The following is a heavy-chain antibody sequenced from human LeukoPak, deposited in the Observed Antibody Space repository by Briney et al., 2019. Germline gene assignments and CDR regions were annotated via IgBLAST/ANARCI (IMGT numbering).Heavy chain of an antibody. J-gene: IGHJ5*02. CDR3: ARDRGYDFWSGYYPSGFDP. Sequence: SETLSLTCTVSGGSISSGDYYWSWIRQPPGKGLEWIGYIYYSGSTYYNPSLKSRVTISVDTSKNQFSLKLSSVTAADTAVYYCARDRGYDFWSGYYPSGFDPWGQGTLVTVSS. V-gene: IGHV4-30-4*08. D-gene: IGHD3-3*01. CDR1: GGSISSGDYY. CDR2: IYYSGST.